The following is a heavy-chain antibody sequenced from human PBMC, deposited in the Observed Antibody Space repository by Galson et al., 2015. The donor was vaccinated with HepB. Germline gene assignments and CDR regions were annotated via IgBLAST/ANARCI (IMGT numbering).Heavy chain of an antibody. CDR2: INPSDGTT. CDR3: ARGHQLELLGSSFDY. V-gene: IGHV1-46*01. CDR1: GYSFTSYF. J-gene: IGHJ4*02. D-gene: IGHD1-7*01. Sequence: SVKVSCKASGYSFTSYFFHWVRQAPGQGLEWMGIINPSDGTTNYAQRFQGRVTMTKDKSTSTVYMELISLRSEDTAMYYCARGHQLELLGSSFDYWGQGTLATVSS.